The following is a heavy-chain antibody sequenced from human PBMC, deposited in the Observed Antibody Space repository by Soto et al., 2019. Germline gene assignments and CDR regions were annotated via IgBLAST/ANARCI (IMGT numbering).Heavy chain of an antibody. CDR2: IYYSGSA. Sequence: SETLSLTCTVSGGSISNYYWSWIRQPPGKGLEWIGYIYYSGSAHYNPSLKGRVTIALDTSKNHFSLRLNSVTAADTAVYFCANRVPASFFNYWGQGALVTVSS. CDR1: GGSISNYY. CDR3: ANRVPASFFNY. J-gene: IGHJ4*02. D-gene: IGHD2-21*02. V-gene: IGHV4-59*01.